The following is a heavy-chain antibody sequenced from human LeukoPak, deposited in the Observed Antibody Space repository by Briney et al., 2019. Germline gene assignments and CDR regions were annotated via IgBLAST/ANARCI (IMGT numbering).Heavy chain of an antibody. V-gene: IGHV4-30-2*01. CDR1: GGSVSSSGYS. Sequence: SETLSLTCAVSGGSVSSSGYSWGWIRQPPGKGLEWIAYIYQNGNTYYNPSLESRATISVDRSKNQFSLRLTSVTAADTAVYYCVNRGGYDAFDIWGQGTKVTVSS. D-gene: IGHD2-15*01. CDR3: VNRGGYDAFDI. J-gene: IGHJ3*02. CDR2: IYQNGNT.